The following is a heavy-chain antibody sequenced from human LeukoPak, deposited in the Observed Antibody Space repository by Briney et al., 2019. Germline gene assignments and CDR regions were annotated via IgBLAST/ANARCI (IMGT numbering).Heavy chain of an antibody. CDR1: GGSISSSYYY. J-gene: IGHJ6*03. Sequence: SETLSLTCTVSGGSISSSYYYWGWIRQPPGKGLEWIGYIYYSGTTNYNPSLKSRVTISVDTSKTQFSLKLSSVTAADTAVYYCAREGTDQYYYYYMDVWGKGTTVTVSS. CDR2: IYYSGTT. V-gene: IGHV4-61*01. D-gene: IGHD3-10*01. CDR3: AREGTDQYYYYYMDV.